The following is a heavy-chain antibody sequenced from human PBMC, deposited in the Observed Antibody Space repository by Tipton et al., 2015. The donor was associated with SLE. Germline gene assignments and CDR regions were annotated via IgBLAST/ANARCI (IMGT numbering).Heavy chain of an antibody. CDR3: ARAEGSWDAFDI. Sequence: TLSLTCTVSGGSISIYYWSWIRQPPGKGLEWIGFISYSGSTNYNPSLKSRVTISVDTSKNQFSLKLSSVTAADTAVYYCARAEGSWDAFDIWGQGTMVTVS. CDR2: ISYSGST. J-gene: IGHJ3*02. CDR1: GGSISIYY. D-gene: IGHD2-15*01. V-gene: IGHV4-59*01.